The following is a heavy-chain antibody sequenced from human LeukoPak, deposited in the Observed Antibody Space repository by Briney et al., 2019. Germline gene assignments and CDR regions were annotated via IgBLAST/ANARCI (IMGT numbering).Heavy chain of an antibody. CDR3: ARVFSSGYRGDY. J-gene: IGHJ4*02. V-gene: IGHV3-30*03. CDR2: ISYDGSNK. Sequence: GGSLRLSCAASGFTFRNYGMHWVRQAPGKGLEWVAVISYDGSNKYYADSVKGRFTISRDNSKNTLYLQMNSLRAEDTAVYYCARVFSSGYRGDYWGQGTLVTVSS. CDR1: GFTFRNYG. D-gene: IGHD3-22*01.